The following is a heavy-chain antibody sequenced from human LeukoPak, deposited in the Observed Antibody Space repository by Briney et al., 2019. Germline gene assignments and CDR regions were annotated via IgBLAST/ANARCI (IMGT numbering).Heavy chain of an antibody. CDR3: SKADRYGSSGYSAGWYFDL. Sequence: GGSLRLSCAASGFTFSSYAMRWVRQAPGKGLEWVSAISGSGGSTYYADSVKGRFTISRDNSKNTLYLQMNSLRAEDTAVYYCSKADRYGSSGYSAGWYFDLWGRGTLVTVSS. D-gene: IGHD6-13*01. V-gene: IGHV3-23*01. CDR2: ISGSGGST. CDR1: GFTFSSYA. J-gene: IGHJ2*01.